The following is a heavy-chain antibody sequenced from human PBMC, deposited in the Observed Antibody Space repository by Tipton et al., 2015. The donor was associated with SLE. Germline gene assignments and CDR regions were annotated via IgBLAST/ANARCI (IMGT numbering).Heavy chain of an antibody. CDR1: GFTFSGYS. V-gene: IGHV3-30*02. D-gene: IGHD3-22*01. CDR2: IRYDGSNK. Sequence: SLRLSCAASGFTFSGYSMHWVRQAPGKGLEWVAFIRYDGSNKYYADSVKGRFTISRDNSKNTLYLQMNSLRAEDTAVYYCAKAIGSHWYFDLWGRGTLVTVSS. CDR3: AKAIGSHWYFDL. J-gene: IGHJ2*01.